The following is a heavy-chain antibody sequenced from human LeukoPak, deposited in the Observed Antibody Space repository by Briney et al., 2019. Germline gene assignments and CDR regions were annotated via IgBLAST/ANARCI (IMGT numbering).Heavy chain of an antibody. CDR1: GFTFSTYA. J-gene: IGHJ3*01. D-gene: IGHD3-22*01. CDR3: AKRPRDSSGYYLGAFDG. CDR2: IGASGADT. Sequence: GGSLRLSCTASGFTFSTYAMTWVRQAPGKGLDWVSGIGASGADTYYADSAKGRFTVSRDNSKNTLYLQMSSLRADDTAVYFCAKRPRDSSGYYLGAFDGWGQGTTATVSS. V-gene: IGHV3-23*01.